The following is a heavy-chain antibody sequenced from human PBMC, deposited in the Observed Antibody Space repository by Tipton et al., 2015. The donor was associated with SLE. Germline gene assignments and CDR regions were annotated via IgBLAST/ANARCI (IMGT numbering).Heavy chain of an antibody. J-gene: IGHJ4*01. CDR1: GFSFSGYR. V-gene: IGHV3-74*01. CDR2: IKNDGSIT. Sequence: SLRLSCAASGFSFSGYRMHWVRQGPGEGLVWVSSIKNDGSITSYAESVKGRSTISRDNAKNTVHLQMNNLRVGDTAVYYCALARGSSNLDTPGYWGQRTMRTVST. D-gene: IGHD4-11*01. CDR3: ALARGSSNLDTPGY.